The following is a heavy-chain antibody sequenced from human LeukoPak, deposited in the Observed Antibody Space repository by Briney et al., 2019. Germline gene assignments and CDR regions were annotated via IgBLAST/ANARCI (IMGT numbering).Heavy chain of an antibody. V-gene: IGHV3-11*01. D-gene: IGHD6-13*01. J-gene: IGHJ4*02. CDR2: SSGSSI. CDR3: AREGSSSWYVDY. Sequence: GGSLRLSCAASGFTFSDYYMSWIRQAPGKGLEWVSYSSGSSIYYADFVKGRFTISRDNAKNSLYLQMNSLRAEDTAVYYCAREGSSSWYVDYWGQGTLVTVSS. CDR1: GFTFSDYY.